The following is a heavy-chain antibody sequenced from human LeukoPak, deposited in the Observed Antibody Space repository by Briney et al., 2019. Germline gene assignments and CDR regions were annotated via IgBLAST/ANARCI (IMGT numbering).Heavy chain of an antibody. Sequence: KPSGTLSLTCAVSGGSISSSNWWSWVRQPPGKGLEWIGEIYHSGSTNYNPSLKSRVTISVDKSKNQFSLKLSSVTAADTAVYYCARDLVVVVPAAMQYYYYGMDVWGQGTTVTVSS. V-gene: IGHV4-4*02. J-gene: IGHJ6*02. CDR3: ARDLVVVVPAAMQYYYYGMDV. CDR2: IYHSGST. CDR1: GGSISSSNW. D-gene: IGHD2-2*01.